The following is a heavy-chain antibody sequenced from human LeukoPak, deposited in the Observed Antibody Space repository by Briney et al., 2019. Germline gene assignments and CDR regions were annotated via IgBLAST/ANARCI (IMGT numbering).Heavy chain of an antibody. CDR2: IKGDGSSI. D-gene: IGHD1-26*01. CDR3: VRDGVGAPPFDY. CDR1: GFTFSSHW. Sequence: GSLRLSCAASGFTFSSHWMHWVRQTPGKGLVWVSRIKGDGSSISHADSVKGRFTISRDNAKNTLDLQMNNLRVEDTAVYYCVRDGVGAPPFDYWGEGVLVTVSS. V-gene: IGHV3-74*01. J-gene: IGHJ4*02.